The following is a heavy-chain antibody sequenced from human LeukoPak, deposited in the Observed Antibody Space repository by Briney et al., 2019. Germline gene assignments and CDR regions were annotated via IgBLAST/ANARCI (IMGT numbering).Heavy chain of an antibody. CDR3: ARDRGSWGYSYGNFDY. CDR1: GFTFSSYA. Sequence: PGRSLRLSCAASGFTFSSYAMHWVRQAPGKGLEWVAVISYDGSNKYYADSVKGRFTISRDNSKNTLYLQMNSLRAEDTAVYYCARDRGSWGYSYGNFDYWGQGTLVTVSS. D-gene: IGHD5-18*01. J-gene: IGHJ4*02. CDR2: ISYDGSNK. V-gene: IGHV3-30-3*01.